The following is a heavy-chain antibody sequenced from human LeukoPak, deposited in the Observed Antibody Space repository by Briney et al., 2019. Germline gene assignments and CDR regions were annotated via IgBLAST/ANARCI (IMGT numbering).Heavy chain of an antibody. CDR1: GFTLSSYE. CDR2: ISSSSSYI. D-gene: IGHD3-22*01. Sequence: GGSLRLSCAASGFTLSSYEMNWVRQAPGKGLEWVSSISSSSSYIYYADSVKGRFTISRDNAKNSLYLQMNSLRAEDTAVYYCARGDYYDSSGYSDYWGQGTLVTVSS. CDR3: ARGDYYDSSGYSDY. V-gene: IGHV3-21*01. J-gene: IGHJ4*02.